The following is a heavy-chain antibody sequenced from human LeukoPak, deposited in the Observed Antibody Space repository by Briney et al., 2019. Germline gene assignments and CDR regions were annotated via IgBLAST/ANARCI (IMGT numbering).Heavy chain of an antibody. CDR1: GGSISSYY. CDR3: ARGVGTVTTGWFDP. J-gene: IGHJ5*02. CDR2: IYYSGST. D-gene: IGHD4-11*01. Sequence: WETLSLTCTVSGGSISSYYWSWIRQPPGKGLEWIGYIYYSGSTNYNPSLKSRVTISVDTSKNQFSLKLSSVTAADTAVYYCARGVGTVTTGWFDPWGQGTLVTVSS. V-gene: IGHV4-59*01.